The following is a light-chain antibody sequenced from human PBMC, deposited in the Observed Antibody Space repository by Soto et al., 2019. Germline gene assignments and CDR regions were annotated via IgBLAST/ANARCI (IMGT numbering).Light chain of an antibody. CDR1: QSVSSN. CDR2: GAS. J-gene: IGKJ1*01. Sequence: EIVMTQSPATLSVSRGERATLSCRASQSVSSNLAWYQQKPGQAPRLLIYGASTRATGTPARFSGSGSGTEFTLTISSLQSVDFAVYYCQQYNNWPPWTFGRGTKVDIK. V-gene: IGKV3-15*01. CDR3: QQYNNWPPWT.